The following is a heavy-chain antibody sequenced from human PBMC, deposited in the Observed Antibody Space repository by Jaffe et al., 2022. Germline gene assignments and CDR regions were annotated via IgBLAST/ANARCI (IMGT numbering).Heavy chain of an antibody. CDR1: GFTFSSYG. CDR2: IRYDGSNK. V-gene: IGHV3-30*02. Sequence: QVQLVESGGGVVQPGGSLRLSCAASGFTFSSYGMHWVRQAPGKGLEWVAFIRYDGSNKYYADSVKGRFTISRDNSKNTLYLQMNSLRAEDTAVYYCAKDLSYGDYSDAFDIWGQGTMVTVSS. J-gene: IGHJ3*02. D-gene: IGHD4-17*01. CDR3: AKDLSYGDYSDAFDI.